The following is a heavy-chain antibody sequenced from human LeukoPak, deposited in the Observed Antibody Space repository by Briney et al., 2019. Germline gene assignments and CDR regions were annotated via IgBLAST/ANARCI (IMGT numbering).Heavy chain of an antibody. V-gene: IGHV3-48*03. Sequence: GGSLRLSCAASGFTFSSYEMNWVRQAPGKGLEWVSYISSSGSTIYYADSVKGRFTISRDNAKNSLYLQMNSLRAEDTAVYYCARVGGSYPTPNWFDPWGQGTLVTVSS. CDR1: GFTFSSYE. CDR3: ARVGGSYPTPNWFDP. D-gene: IGHD1-26*01. CDR2: ISSSGSTI. J-gene: IGHJ5*02.